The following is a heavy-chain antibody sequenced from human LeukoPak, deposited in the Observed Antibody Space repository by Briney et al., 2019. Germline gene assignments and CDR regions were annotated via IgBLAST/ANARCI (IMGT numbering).Heavy chain of an antibody. CDR1: GFTFSSYE. Sequence: GGSLRLSCAASGFTFSSYEMNWVRQAPGKGLEWVSGINWNGGSTGYADSVKGRFTISRDNAKNSLYLQMNSLRAEDTALYYCARDQYYYGSGSYYGYWGQGTLVTVSS. D-gene: IGHD3-10*01. CDR2: INWNGGST. J-gene: IGHJ4*02. CDR3: ARDQYYYGSGSYYGY. V-gene: IGHV3-20*04.